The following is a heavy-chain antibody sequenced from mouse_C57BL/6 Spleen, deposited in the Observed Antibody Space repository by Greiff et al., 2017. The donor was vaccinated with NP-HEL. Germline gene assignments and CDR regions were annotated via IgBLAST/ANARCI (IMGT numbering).Heavy chain of an antibody. J-gene: IGHJ4*01. Sequence: QVQLQQPGAELVRPGSSVKLSCKASGYTFTSYWMHWVKQRPIQGLEWIGNIDPSDSETHYNQKFKDKATLTVDKSSSTAYVQLSSLTSEDSAVYYCARSGTNYAMDCWGQGTSVTVSS. V-gene: IGHV1-52*01. CDR1: GYTFTSYW. D-gene: IGHD3-3*01. CDR3: ARSGTNYAMDC. CDR2: IDPSDSET.